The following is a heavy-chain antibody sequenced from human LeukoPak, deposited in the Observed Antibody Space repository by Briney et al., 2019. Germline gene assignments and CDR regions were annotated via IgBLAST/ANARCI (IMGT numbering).Heavy chain of an antibody. CDR3: ARVEIRADFDF. CDR2: IEPDARGK. J-gene: IGHJ4*02. V-gene: IGHV3-7*01. CDR1: GFTFRRSW. Sequence: PGGSLRLSCTASGFTFRRSWMAWIRQAPGKGLEWVANIEPDARGKYHVDIVKGRFTVSRDNTKNTVSLQMNSLRIEDTAVYYCARVEIRADFDFWGQGVLVTVSS.